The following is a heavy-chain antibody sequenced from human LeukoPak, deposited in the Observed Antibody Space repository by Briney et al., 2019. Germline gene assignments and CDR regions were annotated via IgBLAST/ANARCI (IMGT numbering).Heavy chain of an antibody. Sequence: GASVKVSCKASGYTFTGYYMHWVRQAPGQGLEWMGWINPNSGGTNYAQKLQGRVTMTTDTSTSTAYMELRSLRSDDTAVYYCARDIERYYYDSSGYSPRTPFDYWGQGTLVTVSS. CDR1: GYTFTGYY. CDR3: ARDIERYYYDSSGYSPRTPFDY. D-gene: IGHD3-22*01. CDR2: INPNSGGT. V-gene: IGHV1-2*02. J-gene: IGHJ4*02.